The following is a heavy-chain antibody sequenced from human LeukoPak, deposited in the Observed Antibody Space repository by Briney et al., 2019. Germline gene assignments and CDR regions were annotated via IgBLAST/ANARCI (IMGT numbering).Heavy chain of an antibody. V-gene: IGHV4-59*01. Sequence: PSETLSLTCTVSGGSISSYYWSWIRQPPGKGLEWIGYIYYSGSTNYNPSLKSRVTISVDTSKNQFSLKLSSVTAADTAVYYCARMGSSSTFPDAFDIWGQGTMVTVSS. CDR2: IYYSGST. D-gene: IGHD6-6*01. CDR1: GGSISSYY. J-gene: IGHJ3*02. CDR3: ARMGSSSTFPDAFDI.